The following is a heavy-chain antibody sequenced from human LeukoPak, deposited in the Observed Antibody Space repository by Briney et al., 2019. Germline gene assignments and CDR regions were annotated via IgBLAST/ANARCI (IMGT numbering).Heavy chain of an antibody. CDR3: ARINWGSDRWYFDL. CDR1: AFTFSSYW. Sequence: GGSLRLSCAASAFTFSSYWMSWVRQAPGRGLEWVANIKEDGSEKYYVDSVKGRFTISRDNAKNPLYLQMNSLRAEDTAVYSCARINWGSDRWYFDLWGRGTLVTVSS. J-gene: IGHJ2*01. V-gene: IGHV3-7*05. D-gene: IGHD7-27*01. CDR2: IKEDGSEK.